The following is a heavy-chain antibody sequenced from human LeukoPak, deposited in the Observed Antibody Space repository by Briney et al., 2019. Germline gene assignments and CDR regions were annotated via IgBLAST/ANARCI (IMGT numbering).Heavy chain of an antibody. J-gene: IGHJ3*02. CDR2: IYNSGST. CDR3: ARARTIFGVVIPEDDAFDI. V-gene: IGHV4-4*07. D-gene: IGHD3-3*01. CDR1: GGSISSYY. Sequence: NPSETLSLTCTVSGGSISSYYWSWIRQPAGKGLEWIGRIYNSGSTNYNPPLKSRVTMSVDTSKNQFSLKLSSVTAADTAVYYCARARTIFGVVIPEDDAFDIWGQGAMVTVSS.